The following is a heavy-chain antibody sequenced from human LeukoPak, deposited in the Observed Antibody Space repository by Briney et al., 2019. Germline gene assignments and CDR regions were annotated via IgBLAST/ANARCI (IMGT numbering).Heavy chain of an antibody. CDR3: ARGYGDYEYYFDY. D-gene: IGHD4-17*01. Sequence: SETLSLTCAVYGGSFSGYYWSWIRQPPGKGLEWIGEINHSGSTNYNPSLKSRVTISVDTSKNQFSLKLSSVTAADTAVYYCARGYGDYEYYFDYWGQGTLVTVSS. CDR2: INHSGST. J-gene: IGHJ4*02. CDR1: GGSFSGYY. V-gene: IGHV4-34*01.